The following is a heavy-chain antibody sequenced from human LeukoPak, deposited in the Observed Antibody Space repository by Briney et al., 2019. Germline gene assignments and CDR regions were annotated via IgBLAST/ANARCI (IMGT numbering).Heavy chain of an antibody. J-gene: IGHJ4*02. Sequence: GGSLRLSCAASGFTFSRYWMHWVRQAPGKGLVWVSRINSDGISTNYADSVKGRFTISRDNAKSTLYLEMNSLRAEDTAVYYCARVKSYWGDFDYWGQGTLVIVSS. CDR2: INSDGIST. D-gene: IGHD1-26*01. CDR3: ARVKSYWGDFDY. CDR1: GFTFSRYW. V-gene: IGHV3-74*01.